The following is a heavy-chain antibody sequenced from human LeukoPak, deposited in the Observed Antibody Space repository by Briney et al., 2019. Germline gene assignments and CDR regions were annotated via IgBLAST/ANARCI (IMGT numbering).Heavy chain of an antibody. CDR3: ARQTAKNVDTARFDY. Sequence: SETLSLTCTVSGVSISSHYWSWIRQPAGKGLEWIGRVYTSGNTNYSPSLKSRVTMSVDTSNNQFSLKLSSVTAADTAVYYCARQTAKNVDTARFDYWGQGTLVTVSS. CDR2: VYTSGNT. V-gene: IGHV4-4*07. D-gene: IGHD5-18*01. CDR1: GVSISSHY. J-gene: IGHJ4*02.